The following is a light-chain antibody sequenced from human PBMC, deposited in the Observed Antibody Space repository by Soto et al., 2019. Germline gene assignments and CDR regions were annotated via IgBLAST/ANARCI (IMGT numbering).Light chain of an antibody. CDR2: DAS. CDR1: QSVSSY. CDR3: QQRSNWPPIT. Sequence: EIVLTQSPATLSLSPGERATLSCRASQSVSSYLAWYQQKPGQAPRILIYDASNRATGIPARFSGSGSGTDFTLTISSPEPEDFAVYYCQQRSNWPPITVGQGTRREI. J-gene: IGKJ5*01. V-gene: IGKV3-11*01.